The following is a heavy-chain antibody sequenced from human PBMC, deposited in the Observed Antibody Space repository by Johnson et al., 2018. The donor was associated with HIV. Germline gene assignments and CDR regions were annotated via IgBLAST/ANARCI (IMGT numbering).Heavy chain of an antibody. CDR2: IWYDGSRK. CDR3: ARAIGNWDAFDI. J-gene: IGHJ3*02. D-gene: IGHD7-27*01. V-gene: IGHV3-33*01. Sequence: GLEWVSLIWYDGSRKYYADSVKGRFTISRDNSKNTLYLQMNSLRAEDTAVYYCARAIGNWDAFDIWGQGTMVTVSS.